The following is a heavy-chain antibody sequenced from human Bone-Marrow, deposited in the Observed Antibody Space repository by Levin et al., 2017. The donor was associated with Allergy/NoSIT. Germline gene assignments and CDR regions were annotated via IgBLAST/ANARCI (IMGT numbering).Heavy chain of an antibody. CDR3: AKDRFPTYYGLWSAYTRRDYYYGMDV. Sequence: GESLKISCAASGFNFSSYGMHWVRQAPGKGLEWVAVISDDGSNKYYGDSVKGRFTISRDNSKNKLYLQMNSLRGEDTAVYYCAKDRFPTYYGLWSAYTRRDYYYGMDVWGQGTTVIVSS. CDR1: GFNFSSYG. D-gene: IGHD3-3*01. CDR2: ISDDGSNK. V-gene: IGHV3-30*18. J-gene: IGHJ6*02.